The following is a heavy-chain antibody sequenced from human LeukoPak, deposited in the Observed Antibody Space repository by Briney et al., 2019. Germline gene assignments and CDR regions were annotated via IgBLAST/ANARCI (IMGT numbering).Heavy chain of an antibody. J-gene: IGHJ4*02. CDR3: ARGTPRNQLLLYHFDY. CDR1: GYTFTGYY. D-gene: IGHD2-2*02. Sequence: ASVKVSCKASGYTFTGYYTHWVRQAPGQGLEWMGWINPNSGGTNYAQKFQGWVTMTRDTSISTAYMELSRLRSDDTAVYYCARGTPRNQLLLYHFDYWGQGTLVTVSS. CDR2: INPNSGGT. V-gene: IGHV1-2*04.